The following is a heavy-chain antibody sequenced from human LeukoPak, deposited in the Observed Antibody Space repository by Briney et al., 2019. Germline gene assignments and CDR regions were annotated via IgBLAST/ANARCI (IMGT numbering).Heavy chain of an antibody. J-gene: IGHJ4*02. V-gene: IGHV4-34*10. Sequence: PSETLSLTCAVYGGSFSGYYWSWIRQPPGKGLEWIGEINHSGTINYNPSLKSRVTMSVDTSKNQFSLKLSSVTAADTAVYYCARDRLGEPIDYWGQGTLVTVSS. CDR3: ARDRLGEPIDY. D-gene: IGHD3-16*01. CDR1: GGSFSGYY. CDR2: INHSGTI.